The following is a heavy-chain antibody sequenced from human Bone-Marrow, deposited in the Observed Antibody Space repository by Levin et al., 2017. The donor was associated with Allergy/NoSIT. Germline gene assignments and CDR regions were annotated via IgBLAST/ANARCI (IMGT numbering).Heavy chain of an antibody. CDR3: ASWAMYYYDGSDFDYFYYGMDV. CDR2: ISSGSSHI. V-gene: IGHV3-21*06. Sequence: ETLSLTCAASGLSFSNYDMNWVRQAPGKGLEWVSSISSGSSHIDYADSVKGRFTISRDNAKNSLYLQMNSLRLEDTAVYFCASWAMYYYDGSDFDYFYYGMDVWGQGTTVTVSS. D-gene: IGHD3-22*01. CDR1: GLSFSNYD. J-gene: IGHJ6*02.